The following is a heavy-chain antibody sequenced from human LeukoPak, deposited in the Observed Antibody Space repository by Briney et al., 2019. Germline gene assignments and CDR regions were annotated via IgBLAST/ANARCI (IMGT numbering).Heavy chain of an antibody. CDR3: ARDRGDYSDDSDFFDA. CDR2: IWYDGSKN. Sequence: GGSLRLSCATSGFTFSSYGFHWVRQAPVKGLEWVAVIWYDGSKNYYADSVKGRFTISRDDSKNTVYLQMDSLRAEDTAMYYCARDRGDYSDDSDFFDAWGQGTLVTVSS. CDR1: GFTFSSYG. D-gene: IGHD4-17*01. V-gene: IGHV3-33*01. J-gene: IGHJ4*02.